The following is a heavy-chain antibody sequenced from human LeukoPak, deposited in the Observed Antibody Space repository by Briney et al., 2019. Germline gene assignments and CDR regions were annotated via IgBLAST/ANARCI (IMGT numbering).Heavy chain of an antibody. CDR1: GFTVSSNY. Sequence: GGSLRLSCAASGFTVSSNYMSWVRQAPGQGLEWVSVIYSGGSTYYADSVKGRFTVSRDNSKNTLYLQMNSLRAEDTAVYYCARLDQLPGYYFDYWGQGTLVTVSS. J-gene: IGHJ4*02. V-gene: IGHV3-53*01. D-gene: IGHD2-2*01. CDR2: IYSGGST. CDR3: ARLDQLPGYYFDY.